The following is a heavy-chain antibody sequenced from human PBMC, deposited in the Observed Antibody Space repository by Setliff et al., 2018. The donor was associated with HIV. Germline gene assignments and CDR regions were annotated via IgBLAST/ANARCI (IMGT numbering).Heavy chain of an antibody. Sequence: ASVKVSCKASGGTFSSYAISWVRQAPGQGLEWMGGIIPIFGTANYAQKFQGRVTITTDESTSTAYMELSSLRSEDTAFYYCARDIAAGDNNNHETNYHYYGLDVWGQGTAVTVSS. CDR2: IIPIFGTA. J-gene: IGHJ6*02. D-gene: IGHD6-25*01. CDR1: GGTFSSYA. CDR3: ARDIAAGDNNNHETNYHYYGLDV. V-gene: IGHV1-69*05.